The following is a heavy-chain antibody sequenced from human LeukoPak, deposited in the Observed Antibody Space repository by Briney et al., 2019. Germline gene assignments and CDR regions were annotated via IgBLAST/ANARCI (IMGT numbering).Heavy chain of an antibody. CDR1: GFPFSRYW. Sequence: PGGSLRLSCAASGFPFSRYWMNWVRQAPGKGLEWVANIKQDASEKYYVDSVKGRFTISRDNAKNSLYLQMNSLRAEDTAVYYCARDLVNRGSGGYFDYWGQGALVTVSS. CDR3: ARDLVNRGSGGYFDY. J-gene: IGHJ4*02. CDR2: IKQDASEK. V-gene: IGHV3-7*01. D-gene: IGHD3-10*01.